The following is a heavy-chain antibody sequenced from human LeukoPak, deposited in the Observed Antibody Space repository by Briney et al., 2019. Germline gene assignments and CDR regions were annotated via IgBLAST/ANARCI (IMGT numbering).Heavy chain of an antibody. CDR2: ISSRGGTI. Sequence: GGSLRLSCAASGFTFSDYYMSWIRQAPGNGLEWVSYISSRGGTIYYADSVKGRFTISRDNAKNSLYLQMTSLRAEDTAVYYCARERFSGSFWTRFDFWGQGSLVTVSS. V-gene: IGHV3-11*01. CDR3: ARERFSGSFWTRFDF. D-gene: IGHD1-26*01. CDR1: GFTFSDYY. J-gene: IGHJ4*02.